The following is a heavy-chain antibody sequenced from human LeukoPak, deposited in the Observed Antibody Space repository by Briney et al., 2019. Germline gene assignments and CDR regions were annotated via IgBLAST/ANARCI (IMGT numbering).Heavy chain of an antibody. J-gene: IGHJ5*02. Sequence: GGSLRLSCAASGFTFSSYSMNWVRQAPGKGLEWVSSISSSSGYIYYADSVKGRFTISRDNAKNSLYLQMNSLRAEDTAVYYCARAVTWIDPWGQGTLVIVYS. CDR3: ARAVTWIDP. CDR1: GFTFSSYS. CDR2: ISSSSGYI. V-gene: IGHV3-21*01.